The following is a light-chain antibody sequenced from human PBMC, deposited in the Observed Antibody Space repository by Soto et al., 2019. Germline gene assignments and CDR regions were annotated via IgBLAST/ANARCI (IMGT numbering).Light chain of an antibody. CDR3: QQYSSSPWT. CDR1: QGVSSTY. Sequence: EIVLTQSPATLSLSPGERATLSCRASQGVSSTYFAWYQQKPGQAPRLLIYDASSTAIGIPDRFSGSGSGTDFTLNISRLEPEDFAVYYCQQYSSSPWTFGQGTKVEIK. V-gene: IGKV3-20*01. CDR2: DAS. J-gene: IGKJ1*01.